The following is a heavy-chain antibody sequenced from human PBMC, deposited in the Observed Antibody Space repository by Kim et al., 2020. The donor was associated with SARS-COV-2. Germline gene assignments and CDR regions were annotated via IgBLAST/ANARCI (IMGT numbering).Heavy chain of an antibody. CDR1: GYSFTSYW. CDR3: ARGGILTGYYIRNYYGMDV. J-gene: IGHJ6*02. D-gene: IGHD3-9*01. V-gene: IGHV5-10-1*01. CDR2: IDPSDSYT. Sequence: GESLKISCKGSGYSFTSYWISWVRQMPGKGLEWMGRIDPSDSYTNYSPSFQGHVTISADKSISTAYLQWSSLKASDTAMYYCARGGILTGYYIRNYYGMDVWGQGTTVTVSS.